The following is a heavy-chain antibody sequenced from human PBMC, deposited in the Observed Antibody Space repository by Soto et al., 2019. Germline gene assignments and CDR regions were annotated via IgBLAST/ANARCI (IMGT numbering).Heavy chain of an antibody. Sequence: QVQLVESGGGVVQPGRSLRLSCAASGFTFSSYGMHWVRRAPGKGLEWVAVIWYDGSNKYYADSVKGRFTISRDNSKNTLYLQMNSLRAEDTAVYYCARDEMSMELNGMDLWGQGTTVTVSS. J-gene: IGHJ6*02. CDR3: ARDEMSMELNGMDL. D-gene: IGHD1-7*01. CDR1: GFTFSSYG. V-gene: IGHV3-33*01. CDR2: IWYDGSNK.